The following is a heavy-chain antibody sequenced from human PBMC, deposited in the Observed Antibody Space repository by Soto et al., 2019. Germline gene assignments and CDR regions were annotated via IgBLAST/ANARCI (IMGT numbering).Heavy chain of an antibody. CDR2: ISSNGGST. V-gene: IGHV3-64D*06. CDR1: GFTFSSYA. J-gene: IGHJ6*02. D-gene: IGHD3-10*01. CDR3: VKDPYYYGSGSYYKKPRYYYYGMDV. Sequence: GGSLRLSCSASGFTFSSYAMHWVRQAPGKGLEYVSAISSNGGSTYYADSVKGRFTISRDNSKNTLYLQMSSLRAEDTAVYYCVKDPYYYGSGSYYKKPRYYYYGMDVWGQGTTVTVSS.